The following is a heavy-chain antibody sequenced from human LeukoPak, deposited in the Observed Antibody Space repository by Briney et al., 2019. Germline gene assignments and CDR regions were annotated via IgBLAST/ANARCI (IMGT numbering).Heavy chain of an antibody. J-gene: IGHJ4*02. D-gene: IGHD2-15*01. CDR2: INHSGST. Sequence: SETLSLTCAVYGGSFSGYYWSWIRQPPGKGLEWIGEINHSGSTNYNPSLKSRVTISVDTSKNQFSLKLSSVTAADTAVYYCARGGGGSSEGYYFDYWGQGTLVTVSS. CDR3: ARGGGGSSEGYYFDY. CDR1: GGSFSGYY. V-gene: IGHV4-34*01.